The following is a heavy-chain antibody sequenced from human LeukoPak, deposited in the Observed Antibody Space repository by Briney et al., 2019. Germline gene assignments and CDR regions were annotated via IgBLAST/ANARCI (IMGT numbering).Heavy chain of an antibody. Sequence: SETLSLTCTVSGGSISSYYWSWIRQPPGKGLEWIGYIYYSGSTNYNPSLKSRVTISVDTSKNQFSLKLSSVTAADTAVYYCARDAGSCYSLWCYYYYMDVWGKGTTVTISS. D-gene: IGHD2-15*01. CDR3: ARDAGSCYSLWCYYYYMDV. J-gene: IGHJ6*03. CDR1: GGSISSYY. CDR2: IYYSGST. V-gene: IGHV4-59*01.